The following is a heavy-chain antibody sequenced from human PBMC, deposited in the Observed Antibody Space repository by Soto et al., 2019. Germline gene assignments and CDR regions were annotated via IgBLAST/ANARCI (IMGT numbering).Heavy chain of an antibody. CDR1: GFTFTSFG. V-gene: IGHV1-18*04. J-gene: IGHJ4*02. D-gene: IGHD3-10*01. CDR2: ISAYNGDT. CDR3: ARDKMVYTYGSGTCDY. Sequence: QITLVQSGSEVKKPGASVKVSCKASGFTFTSFGISWVRQAPGQGLEWMGWISAYNGDTDIAQRVQGRVTLTTDTSTNTAYMELMRLRSDDTAVYYCARDKMVYTYGSGTCDYWGQGTVVTVSS.